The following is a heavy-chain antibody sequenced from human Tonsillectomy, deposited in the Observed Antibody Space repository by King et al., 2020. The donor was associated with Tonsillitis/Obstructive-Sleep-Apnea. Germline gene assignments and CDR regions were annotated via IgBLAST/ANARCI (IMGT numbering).Heavy chain of an antibody. J-gene: IGHJ4*02. CDR3: AATGYSDYDLFDY. CDR1: GYTFISYG. Sequence: VQLVESGSELKKPGASVKVSCTASGYTFISYGMNWVRQAPGQGLEWMGWINTNTGNPTNAQGFTGRFVFSLDTSVSTAYLQISSLKAEDTAVYYCAATGYSDYDLFDYWGQGTLVTVSS. D-gene: IGHD5-12*01. V-gene: IGHV7-4-1*02. CDR2: INTNTGNP.